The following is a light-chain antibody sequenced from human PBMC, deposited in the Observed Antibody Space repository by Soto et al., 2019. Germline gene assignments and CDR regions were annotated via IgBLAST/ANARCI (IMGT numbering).Light chain of an antibody. V-gene: IGKV3-20*01. CDR1: QSVSTNY. CDR3: QQYGSSPPA. J-gene: IGKJ1*01. Sequence: EIVLTQSPGTLSLSPGERATLSCRASQSVSTNYLAWYQRKPGQAPRLLIYGASSRATDIPDRFSGSGSGTDFTLTITILKPEDFAVYYCQQYGSSPPAFGQGTKGEL. CDR2: GAS.